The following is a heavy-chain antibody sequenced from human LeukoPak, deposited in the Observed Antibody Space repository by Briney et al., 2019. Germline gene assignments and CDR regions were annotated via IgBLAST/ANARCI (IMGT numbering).Heavy chain of an antibody. Sequence: GGSLRLSCAASGFTFRSYGMHWVRQAPGKGLEWVAVIWYDGSNKYYVDSVKGRFTISRDNSKNTLYLQMNSLKVEDTAVYYCARDGGFPVAGKTHDPFHIWGQGTMVTVSS. D-gene: IGHD6-19*01. J-gene: IGHJ3*02. V-gene: IGHV3-33*01. CDR3: ARDGGFPVAGKTHDPFHI. CDR2: IWYDGSNK. CDR1: GFTFRSYG.